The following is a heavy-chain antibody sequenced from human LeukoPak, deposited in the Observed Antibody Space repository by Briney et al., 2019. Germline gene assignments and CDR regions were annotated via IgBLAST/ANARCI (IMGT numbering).Heavy chain of an antibody. CDR3: ARDQRDTYSPSDY. V-gene: IGHV1-2*02. J-gene: IGHJ4*02. D-gene: IGHD5-18*01. Sequence: GASVKVSCKASGYTFTSYYMHWVRQAPGQGLEWMGWINPNSGGTNYAQKFQGRVTMTRDTSISTAYMELSRLRSDDTAVYYCARDQRDTYSPSDYWGQGTLVTVSS. CDR2: INPNSGGT. CDR1: GYTFTSYY.